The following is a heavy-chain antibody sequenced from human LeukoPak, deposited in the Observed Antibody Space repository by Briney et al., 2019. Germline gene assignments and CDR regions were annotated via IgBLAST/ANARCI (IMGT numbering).Heavy chain of an antibody. Sequence: SETLSLTCAVSGGSISGGGYSWGWHRQPPGRGLEWIGYIYNSGRTYDNPSIERRLTISLNTSKKQFSLKLSSVTAADTAVYYCARTATGYSSSFFAVWFDPWGQGTLVTVSS. CDR2: IYNSGRT. CDR1: GGSISGGGYS. D-gene: IGHD6-13*01. V-gene: IGHV4-30-4*07. CDR3: ARTATGYSSSFFAVWFDP. J-gene: IGHJ5*02.